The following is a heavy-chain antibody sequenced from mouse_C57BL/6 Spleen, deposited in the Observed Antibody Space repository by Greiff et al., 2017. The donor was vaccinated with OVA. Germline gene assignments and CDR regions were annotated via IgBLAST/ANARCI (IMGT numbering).Heavy chain of an antibody. CDR1: GFTFSDYY. CDR2: INYDGSST. Sequence: EVKLMESEGGLVQPGSSMKLSCTASGFTFSDYYMAWVRQVPEKGLEWVANINYDGSSTYYLDSLKSRFIISRDNAKNILYLQMSSLKSEDTATYYCARTVVRYWYFDVWGTGTTVTVSS. J-gene: IGHJ1*03. D-gene: IGHD1-1*01. CDR3: ARTVVRYWYFDV. V-gene: IGHV5-16*01.